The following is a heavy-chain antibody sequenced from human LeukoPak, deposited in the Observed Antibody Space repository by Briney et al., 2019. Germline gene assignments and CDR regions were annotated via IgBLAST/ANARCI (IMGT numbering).Heavy chain of an antibody. CDR2: TYTTGST. Sequence: SEALSLTCTVSGGSIGTYYWSWIRQPAGKGLEWIGRTYTTGSTNYNPSLKSRVTMSVDTSKNQFSLKLSSVTAADTAVYYCARDPRRSYWYFDLWGRGTLVTVSS. CDR3: ARDPRRSYWYFDL. CDR1: GGSIGTYY. V-gene: IGHV4-4*07. J-gene: IGHJ2*01.